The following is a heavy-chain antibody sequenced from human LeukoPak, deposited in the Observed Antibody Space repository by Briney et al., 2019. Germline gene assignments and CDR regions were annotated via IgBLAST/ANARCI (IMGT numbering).Heavy chain of an antibody. Sequence: PSETLSLTCTVSGGSIISSDYFWGWIRQPPGKGLEWIGSIYYSGSTYYNTSLKSRVTISIHTSKNQFSLKLSSVTAADTAVYYCAREPRIIMLRGGPDEPDTPPRYNWFDPWGQGTLVTVSS. CDR3: AREPRIIMLRGGPDEPDTPPRYNWFDP. CDR2: IYYSGST. J-gene: IGHJ5*02. CDR1: GGSIISSDYF. V-gene: IGHV4-39*07. D-gene: IGHD3-10*01.